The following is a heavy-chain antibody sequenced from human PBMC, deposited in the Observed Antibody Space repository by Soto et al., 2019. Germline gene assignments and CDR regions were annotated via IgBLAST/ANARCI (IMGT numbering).Heavy chain of an antibody. CDR2: IWDDGSNK. Sequence: QVQLVESGGGVVQPGRSLRLSCAASGFTFSSYGMHWVRQAPGKGLEWVAVIWDDGSNKYYADSVKGRFTISRDNSKNTLYLQMNSLRAEDTAVYYCARDSRYYYDSSGYPKFDYWGQGTLVTVSS. J-gene: IGHJ4*02. D-gene: IGHD3-22*01. CDR3: ARDSRYYYDSSGYPKFDY. V-gene: IGHV3-33*01. CDR1: GFTFSSYG.